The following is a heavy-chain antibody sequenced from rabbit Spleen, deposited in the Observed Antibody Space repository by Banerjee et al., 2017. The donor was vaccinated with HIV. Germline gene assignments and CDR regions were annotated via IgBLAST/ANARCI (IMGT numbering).Heavy chain of an antibody. CDR1: GFSFSDKAV. CDR2: INAVTGSSGNT. V-gene: IGHV1S45*01. J-gene: IGHJ4*01. CDR3: ARNNVGAPGYGHAIAL. D-gene: IGHD6-1*01. Sequence: QERLLESGGGLVKPEGSLKLSCTASGFSFSDKAVMCWVRQAPGKGLEWIACINAVTGSSGNTYYASWAKGRFAISKTSSTTVTLQMTDLTAADTATYFCARNNVGAPGYGHAIALWGPGTLVTVS.